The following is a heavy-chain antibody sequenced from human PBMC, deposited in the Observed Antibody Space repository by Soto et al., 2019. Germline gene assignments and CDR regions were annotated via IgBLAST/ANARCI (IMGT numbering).Heavy chain of an antibody. J-gene: IGHJ4*02. CDR3: ASVLGYSSSWYFDY. V-gene: IGHV4-30-2*01. CDR1: GGSISSGGYS. Sequence: QLQLQESGSGLVKPSQTLSLTCAVSGGSISSGGYSWSWIRQPPGKGLEWIGYIYHSGGTYYNPSLRSRVTISVDRSKNQFSLKLSSVTAADTAVYYCASVLGYSSSWYFDYWGQGTLVTVSS. CDR2: IYHSGGT. D-gene: IGHD6-13*01.